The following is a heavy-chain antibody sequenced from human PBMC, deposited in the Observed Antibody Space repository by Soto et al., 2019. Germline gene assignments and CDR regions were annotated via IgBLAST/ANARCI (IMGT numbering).Heavy chain of an antibody. D-gene: IGHD3-16*02. CDR3: AKGVVDRGIDF. Sequence: GGSLRLSCAASGFTFRNYAMTWVRQAPGQGLEYVSSISISGSNTYYAASVKGRFAISRDNSKNTLYLQMNSLRAEDTAIYYCAKGVVDRGIDFWGQGTLVTVSS. J-gene: IGHJ4*02. CDR2: ISISGSNT. V-gene: IGHV3-23*01. CDR1: GFTFRNYA.